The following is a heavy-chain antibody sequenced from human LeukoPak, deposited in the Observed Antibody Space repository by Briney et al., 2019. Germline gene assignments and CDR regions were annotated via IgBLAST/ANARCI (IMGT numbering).Heavy chain of an antibody. V-gene: IGHV4-61*01. CDR1: GGSVSSGSYY. Sequence: SETLSLTCTVSGGSVSSGSYYWSWIRQPPGKGLEWIGYIYYSGSSNYNPSLKSRVTISVDTSKNQFSLKLSSVTAADTAVYYCARVSRDWNYGSDWFDPWGQGTLVTVSA. D-gene: IGHD1-7*01. J-gene: IGHJ5*02. CDR3: ARVSRDWNYGSDWFDP. CDR2: IYYSGSS.